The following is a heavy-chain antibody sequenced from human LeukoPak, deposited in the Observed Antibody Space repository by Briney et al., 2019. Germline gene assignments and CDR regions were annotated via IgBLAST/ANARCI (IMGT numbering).Heavy chain of an antibody. CDR1: GGSFSGYY. J-gene: IGHJ5*02. D-gene: IGHD3-9*01. CDR2: INHSGST. V-gene: IGHV4-34*01. Sequence: SETLSLTCAVYGGSFSGYYWSWIRQPPGKGLEWIGEINHSGSTNYNPSLKSRVTISVDTSKNQFSLKLSSVTAADTAVYYCARAQLFTYYDILTGPFDPWGQGTLVAVSS. CDR3: ARAQLFTYYDILTGPFDP.